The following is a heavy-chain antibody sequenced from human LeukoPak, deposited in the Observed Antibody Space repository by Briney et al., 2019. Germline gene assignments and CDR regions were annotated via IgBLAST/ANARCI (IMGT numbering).Heavy chain of an antibody. V-gene: IGHV3-20*04. CDR2: INWNGGST. Sequence: PGGSLRLSCAASGFTFDDYGMSWVRQAPGKGLEWVSGINWNGGSTGYADSVKGRFTISRDNAKNSLYLQMNSLRAEDTALHYCARGYQTGTMGYFDYWGQGTLVTVSS. J-gene: IGHJ4*02. CDR1: GFTFDDYG. CDR3: ARGYQTGTMGYFDY. D-gene: IGHD1-1*01.